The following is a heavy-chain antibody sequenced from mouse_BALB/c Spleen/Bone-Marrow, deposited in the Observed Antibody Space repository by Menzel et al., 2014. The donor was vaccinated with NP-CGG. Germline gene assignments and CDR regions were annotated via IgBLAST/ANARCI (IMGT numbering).Heavy chain of an antibody. Sequence: LMESGGGLVQPGGSMKLSCVASGFTFSNYWMNWVRQSPEKGLEWVAEIRLKSHNYATRYAESVKGRFTISRDDSKSSVYLQMNNLRTEDSGIYYCNTGFAYWGQGTLVTVSA. V-gene: IGHV6-6*02. J-gene: IGHJ3*01. CDR3: NTGFAY. CDR1: GFTFSNYW. CDR2: IRLKSHNYAT.